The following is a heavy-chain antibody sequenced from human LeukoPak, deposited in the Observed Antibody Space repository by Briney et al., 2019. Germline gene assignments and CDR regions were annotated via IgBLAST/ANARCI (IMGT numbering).Heavy chain of an antibody. Sequence: PSETLSLPCAVYGGSFSGYYWSWIRQPPGKGLEWIGEINHSGSTNYNPSLKSRVTISVDTSKNQFSLKLSSVTAADTAVYYCAREGSLSDYCSGGSCYSLFAPRPFDYWGQGTLVTVSS. V-gene: IGHV4-34*01. D-gene: IGHD2-15*01. CDR2: INHSGST. CDR3: AREGSLSDYCSGGSCYSLFAPRPFDY. CDR1: GGSFSGYY. J-gene: IGHJ4*02.